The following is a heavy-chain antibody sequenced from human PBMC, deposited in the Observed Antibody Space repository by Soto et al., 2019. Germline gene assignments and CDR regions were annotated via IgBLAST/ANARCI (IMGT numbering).Heavy chain of an antibody. Sequence: GASVKVSCKASGYTFTNYAMHWVRQATGQGLEWMGWMNPNSGNTGYAQKFQGRVTMTRNTSISTAYMELSSLRSEDTAVYYCARTLYGDNVDYWGQGTLVTVSS. J-gene: IGHJ4*02. CDR2: MNPNSGNT. CDR3: ARTLYGDNVDY. D-gene: IGHD4-17*01. V-gene: IGHV1-8*02. CDR1: GYTFTNYA.